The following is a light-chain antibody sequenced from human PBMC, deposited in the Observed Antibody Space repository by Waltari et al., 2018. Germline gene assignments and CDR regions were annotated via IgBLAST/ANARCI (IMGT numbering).Light chain of an antibody. J-gene: IGKJ2*01. V-gene: IGKV1-39*01. CDR3: QQSYSTPYT. CDR1: QSISSH. CDR2: AAS. Sequence: DIQLTQSPSSLSASVGGRVTITCRASQSISSHLNWYQQKPGKAPKLLIYAASSLQSGVPSRFSGSGSGTDFTLTISSLQPEDFATYYCQQSYSTPYTFGQGTKLEIK.